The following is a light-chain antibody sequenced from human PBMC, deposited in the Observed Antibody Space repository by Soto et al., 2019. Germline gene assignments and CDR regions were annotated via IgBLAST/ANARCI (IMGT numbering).Light chain of an antibody. J-gene: IGKJ1*01. Sequence: EVVMTQSPATLSLSPGERATLSCRASQSVSSSYLAWYQQKPGQAPRLLIYDASSRATGIPDRFSGSGSGTDFTLTISRLEPEDFAVYSCQQYGGSPPTFGQGTKVEIK. V-gene: IGKV3-20*01. CDR2: DAS. CDR3: QQYGGSPPT. CDR1: QSVSSSY.